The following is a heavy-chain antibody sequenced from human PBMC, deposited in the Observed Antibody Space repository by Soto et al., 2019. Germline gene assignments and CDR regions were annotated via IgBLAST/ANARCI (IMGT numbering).Heavy chain of an antibody. CDR1: GFTFSDYY. CDR3: ARDFGFDDV. Sequence: XGSLRLTFAASGFTFSDYYMNWVRQAPGKGLEWVSYISRSSSTIYYADSVKGRFTISRDNAKNSLFLQMNSLRGEDTAVYYCARDFGFDDVWGQGTTVTVSS. D-gene: IGHD3-9*01. CDR2: ISRSSSTI. J-gene: IGHJ6*02. V-gene: IGHV3-48*01.